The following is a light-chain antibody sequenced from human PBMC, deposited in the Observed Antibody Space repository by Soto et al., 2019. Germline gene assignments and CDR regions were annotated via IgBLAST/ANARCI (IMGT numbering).Light chain of an antibody. Sequence: QSALTQPRSVSGSPGQSVTISCTGTSSDVGGYNYVSWYQQHPGKAPKLMISDVSKRPSGVPDRFSVSKSGNTASLTISGLQAEDEADYYCCSYPGSYTLVFGGGTKLTVL. CDR1: SSDVGGYNY. CDR3: CSYPGSYTLV. V-gene: IGLV2-11*01. J-gene: IGLJ2*01. CDR2: DVS.